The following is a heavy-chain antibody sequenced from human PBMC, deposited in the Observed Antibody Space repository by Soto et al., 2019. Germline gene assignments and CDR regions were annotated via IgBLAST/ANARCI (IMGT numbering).Heavy chain of an antibody. CDR2: ISSDDNT. D-gene: IGHD3-3*01. CDR1: GFIVNSIF. V-gene: IGHV3-66*01. CDR3: ARDILGGSYDFPH. J-gene: IGHJ1*01. Sequence: GGSLRLSCAASGFIVNSIFMTWVRQAPGKGLEWLSTISSDDNTYYADSVKGRFTISRDSPKNTLYLQMNSLRAEDTAVYHCARDILGGSYDFPHGGQGPLVTVSS.